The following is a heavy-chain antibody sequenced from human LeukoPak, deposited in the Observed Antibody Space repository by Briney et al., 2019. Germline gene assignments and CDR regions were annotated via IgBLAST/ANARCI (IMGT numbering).Heavy chain of an antibody. CDR3: ARLGIATADDAFDI. J-gene: IGHJ3*02. CDR1: GGSISSYY. V-gene: IGHV4-59*01. CDR2: IYYSGST. D-gene: IGHD6-13*01. Sequence: PSETLSLTCTVSGGSISSYYWSWIRQPPGKGPEWIGYIYYSGSTNYNPSLKSRVTISVDTSKNQFSLKLSSVTAADTAVYYCARLGIATADDAFDIWGQGTMVTVSS.